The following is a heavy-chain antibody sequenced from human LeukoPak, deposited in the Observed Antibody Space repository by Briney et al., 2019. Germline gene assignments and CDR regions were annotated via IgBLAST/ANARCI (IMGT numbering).Heavy chain of an antibody. J-gene: IGHJ6*03. CDR1: GFTFSSNA. CDR2: ISGSGAST. Sequence: GGSLRLSCAASGFTFSSNAMSWVRQAPGKGLEWVSSISGSGASTYYADSVKGRFTISRDNSKNTLYLQMNSLTPEDTAVYYCANGRDYGDYIVYYYYYMDVWGKGTTVTVSS. V-gene: IGHV3-23*01. D-gene: IGHD4-17*01. CDR3: ANGRDYGDYIVYYYYYMDV.